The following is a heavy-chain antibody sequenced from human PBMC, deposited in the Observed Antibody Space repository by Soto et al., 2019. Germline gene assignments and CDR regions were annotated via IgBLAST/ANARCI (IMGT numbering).Heavy chain of an antibody. CDR2: ISAYNGNT. CDR3: ARDWPNSSGWYGYYYYGMDV. D-gene: IGHD6-19*01. V-gene: IGHV1-18*01. Sequence: GASVKVSCKASGYTFTSYGISWVRQAPGQGLEWMGWISAYNGNTNYAQKLQGRVTMTTDTSTSTAYMELRSLRSDDTAVYYCARDWPNSSGWYGYYYYGMDVWGQGTTVTVSS. CDR1: GYTFTSYG. J-gene: IGHJ6*02.